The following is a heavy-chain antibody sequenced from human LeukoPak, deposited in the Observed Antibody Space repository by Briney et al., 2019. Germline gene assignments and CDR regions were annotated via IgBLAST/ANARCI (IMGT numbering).Heavy chain of an antibody. CDR2: INWSGGGT. CDR3: ARDRRIAVPGMFDD. J-gene: IGHJ4*02. D-gene: IGHD6-19*01. V-gene: IGHV3-20*04. CDR1: GFTFDDYG. Sequence: GGSLRLSCAASGFTFDDYGMSWVRQTPGKGLEWVSGINWSGGGTGYADSVQGRFTISRDNAKNSLYLQMNSLRAEDTALYYCARDRRIAVPGMFDDWGQGTLVTVSS.